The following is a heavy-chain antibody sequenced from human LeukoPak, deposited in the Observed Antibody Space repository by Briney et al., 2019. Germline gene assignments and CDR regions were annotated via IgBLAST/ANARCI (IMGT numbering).Heavy chain of an antibody. CDR2: IIPIFGTA. V-gene: IGHV1-69*13. J-gene: IGHJ4*02. CDR1: GGTFSSYA. CDR3: ARPKYYYDSSGYYPFEY. D-gene: IGHD3-22*01. Sequence: SVKVSCKASGGTFSSYAISWVRQAPGQGLEWMGGIIPIFGTANYAQKFQGRVTITADESTSTAYMELSSLRSEDTAVYYCARPKYYYDSSGYYPFEYCGQGTLVTVSS.